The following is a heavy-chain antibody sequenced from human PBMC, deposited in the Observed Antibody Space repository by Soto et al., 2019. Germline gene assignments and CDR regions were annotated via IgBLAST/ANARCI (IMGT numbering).Heavy chain of an antibody. D-gene: IGHD2-2*01. Sequence: QVQLVQSGAEVKKPGASVKVSCKASGYTFTSYGISWVRQAPGQGLEWMGWISAYNGNTNYAQKRQGRATMTRETATRTAYMERRRLRYDDTAEYYSARVGYCSSTCCYWSYYYYYMDVWGKGTTVTVSS. CDR1: GYTFTSYG. CDR2: ISAYNGNT. V-gene: IGHV1-18*01. CDR3: ARVGYCSSTCCYWSYYYYYMDV. J-gene: IGHJ6*03.